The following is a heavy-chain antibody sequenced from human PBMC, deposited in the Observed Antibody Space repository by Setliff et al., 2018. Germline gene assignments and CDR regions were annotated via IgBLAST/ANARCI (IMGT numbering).Heavy chain of an antibody. V-gene: IGHV4-39*01. Sequence: NPSETLSLTCTVSGGSISSSSYYWVWIRQPPGKGLDWIGTIYYSGSTYYNPSLKSRVTISVDTSKNQFSLKLSPVTAADTAVYYCARGERRWLRFSLDYWGQGTLVTVSS. D-gene: IGHD5-12*01. J-gene: IGHJ4*02. CDR1: GGSISSSSYY. CDR2: IYYSGST. CDR3: ARGERRWLRFSLDY.